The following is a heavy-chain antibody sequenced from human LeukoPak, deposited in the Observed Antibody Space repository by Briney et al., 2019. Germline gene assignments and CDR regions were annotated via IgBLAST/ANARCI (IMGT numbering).Heavy chain of an antibody. J-gene: IGHJ3*02. V-gene: IGHV1-2*02. CDR1: GYTFTDYY. CDR3: ARGGPHHGFDI. CDR2: IVTNNGGT. Sequence: GASVTVSCKASGYTFTDYYMHWVRQAPGQGLEWMGWIVTNNGGTNYAQNFKGRVTMTRDTSVSTAYVEVSDLKSDDTAVYYCARGGPHHGFDIWAQGTMVTVSS.